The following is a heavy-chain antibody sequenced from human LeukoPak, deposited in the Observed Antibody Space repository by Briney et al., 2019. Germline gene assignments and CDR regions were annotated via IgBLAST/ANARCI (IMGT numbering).Heavy chain of an antibody. J-gene: IGHJ4*02. D-gene: IGHD3-10*01. CDR3: VKGFVHPAYCCDY. CDR2: ITGSGDGT. Sequence: GGSLRLSCAASGFPFSSSPMTWGRQAPGKRLEWISSITGSGDGTYYADSVRGRFTISRDNSDNTLYLQVNSLRAEDTAVYFCVKGFVHPAYCCDYWGQGTLVTVSS. CDR1: GFPFSSSP. V-gene: IGHV3-23*01.